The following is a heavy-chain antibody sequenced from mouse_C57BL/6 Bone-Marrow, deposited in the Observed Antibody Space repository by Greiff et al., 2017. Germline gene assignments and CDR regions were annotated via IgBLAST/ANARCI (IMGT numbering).Heavy chain of an antibody. CDR2: IHPNRGST. J-gene: IGHJ4*01. D-gene: IGHD4-1*01. CDR3: ASLGTHYAMDY. CDR1: GYTFTSYW. Sequence: VQLQQPGAELVKPGASVKLSCKASGYTFTSYWMHWVKQRPGQGLEWFGMIHPNRGSTTYNEKFKSKATLTVDKASSTAYMQLRSLPSEDSAVYYCASLGTHYAMDYWGQGTSVTVSS. V-gene: IGHV1-64*01.